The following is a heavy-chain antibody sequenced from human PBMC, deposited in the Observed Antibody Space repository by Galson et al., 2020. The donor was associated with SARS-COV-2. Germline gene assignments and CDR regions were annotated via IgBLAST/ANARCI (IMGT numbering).Heavy chain of an antibody. D-gene: IGHD3-16*01. V-gene: IGHV2-5*01. CDR3: AHRAVMVTSGDYPFNL. CDR2: IYRNEEK. CDR1: GFSLSTSGVG. Sequence: SGPTLVKHTQTLTLTCTLSGFSLSTSGVGVGWTRQPPGKALEWLAIIYRNEEKRYSPSLKSRLTMTKDTSKNQVALTMTNMDPVDTATYYCAHRAVMVTSGDYPFNLWGQGTMVTVSS. J-gene: IGHJ3*01.